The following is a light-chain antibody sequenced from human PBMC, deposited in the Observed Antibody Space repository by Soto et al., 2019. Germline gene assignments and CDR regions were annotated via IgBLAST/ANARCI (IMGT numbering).Light chain of an antibody. V-gene: IGKV1-5*01. CDR3: QQYNTYST. CDR1: QSISRW. CDR2: DAS. Sequence: DIQMTQSPSTLAASFGDRVTITCRASQSISRWFAWYQQKPGKAPKALIYDASTLRSGVPSRLSGGGSGTEFTLTISSLQPDDFATYYCQQYNTYSTFGQGTRLEIK. J-gene: IGKJ5*01.